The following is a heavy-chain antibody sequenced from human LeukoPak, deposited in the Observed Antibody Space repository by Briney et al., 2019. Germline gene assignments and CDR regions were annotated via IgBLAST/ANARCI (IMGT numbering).Heavy chain of an antibody. CDR3: ALHMELGLKWFAP. J-gene: IGHJ5*02. CDR2: IYWNEDK. V-gene: IGHV2-5*01. D-gene: IGHD1-1*01. Sequence: SGPTLVNPTETLTLTCTLSGVSLSTNGFGVGWFRQPPGKSLEWLALIYWNEDKTYRPSLASRLSVTKGTSNQVVLKLTNMDPADTSTYYCALHMELGLKWFAPWGQGILVTVSS. CDR1: GVSLSTNGFG.